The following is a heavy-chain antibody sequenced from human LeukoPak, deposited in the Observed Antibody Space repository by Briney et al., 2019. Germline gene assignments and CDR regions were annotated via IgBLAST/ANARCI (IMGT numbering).Heavy chain of an antibody. Sequence: PGGSLRLSCAASGFTFSSYAMSWVRQAPGKGLEWVSAISGSGGSTYYADSVKGRFTISRDNSKNTLYLQMNSLRAEDTAVYYCAKVGVELELPDWFDPWGQGTLVTVSS. D-gene: IGHD1-7*01. CDR2: ISGSGGST. V-gene: IGHV3-23*01. CDR1: GFTFSSYA. CDR3: AKVGVELELPDWFDP. J-gene: IGHJ5*02.